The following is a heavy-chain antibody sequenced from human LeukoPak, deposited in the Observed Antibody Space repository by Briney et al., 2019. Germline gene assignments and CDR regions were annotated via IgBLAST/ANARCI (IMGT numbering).Heavy chain of an antibody. Sequence: SETLSLTCTVSGGSISSYYWGWIRQPPGKGLEWIGYIYYSGSTNYNPSLKSRVTISVDTSKNQFSLKLSSVTAADTAVYYCARLPNKWELLLGFDYWGQGTLVTVSS. D-gene: IGHD1-26*01. CDR1: GGSISSYY. J-gene: IGHJ4*02. CDR2: IYYSGST. V-gene: IGHV4-59*01. CDR3: ARLPNKWELLLGFDY.